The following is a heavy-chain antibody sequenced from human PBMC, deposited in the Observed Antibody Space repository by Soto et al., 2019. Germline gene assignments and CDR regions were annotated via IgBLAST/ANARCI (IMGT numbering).Heavy chain of an antibody. V-gene: IGHV3-30*18. J-gene: IGHJ6*02. CDR1: GFTFSNYG. Sequence: GESLKISCAASGFTFSNYGMHWVRQAPGKGLEWGAVISYEGSNKYYADSVKGRFNISRDNSKNTLYLQMNILRAEDTAVYSCAKDRAAAANYYSYGMDVWGQGTTVTVSS. D-gene: IGHD6-13*01. CDR2: ISYEGSNK. CDR3: AKDRAAAANYYSYGMDV.